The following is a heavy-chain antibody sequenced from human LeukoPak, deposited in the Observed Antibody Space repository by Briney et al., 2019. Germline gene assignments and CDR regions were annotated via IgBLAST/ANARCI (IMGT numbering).Heavy chain of an antibody. CDR1: GGTFSSYA. CDR2: IIPIFGTA. CDR3: ANIRGGAVRGVIVP. V-gene: IGHV1-69*06. D-gene: IGHD3-10*01. Sequence: ASVKVSCKASGGTFSSYAISWVRQAPGQGLEWMGGIIPIFGTANYAQKFQGRVTITADKSTSTAYMELSSLRSEDTAVYYCANIRGGAVRGVIVPWGQGTLVTVSS. J-gene: IGHJ5*02.